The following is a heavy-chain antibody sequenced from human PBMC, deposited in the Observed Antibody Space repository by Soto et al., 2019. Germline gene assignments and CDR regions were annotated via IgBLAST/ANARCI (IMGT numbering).Heavy chain of an antibody. CDR1: GFTFSSYG. V-gene: IGHV3-33*01. CDR3: AREGGLLGYDFWSGYHLGTNSPNWFDP. J-gene: IGHJ5*02. D-gene: IGHD3-3*01. Sequence: QVQLVESGGGVVQPGRSLRLSCAASGFTFSSYGMHWVRQAPGKGLEWVAVIWYDGSNKYYADSVKGRFTISRDNSKNTLYLQMNSLRAEDTAVYYCAREGGLLGYDFWSGYHLGTNSPNWFDPWGQGTLVTVSS. CDR2: IWYDGSNK.